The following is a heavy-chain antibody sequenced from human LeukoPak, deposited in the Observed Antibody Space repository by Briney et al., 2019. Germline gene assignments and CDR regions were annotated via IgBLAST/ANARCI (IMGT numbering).Heavy chain of an antibody. D-gene: IGHD2-8*01. V-gene: IGHV3-53*01. CDR3: AKGEDIVLMVYAIGYGMDV. CDR2: IYSGGTT. J-gene: IGHJ6*02. Sequence: GGSLRLSCAASGFTVRTTYMNWVRQAPGKGLEWVSVIYSGGTTYYADSVKGRFTISRDNAKNSLYLQMNSLRAEDTAVYYCAKGEDIVLMVYAIGYGMDVWGQGTTVTVSS. CDR1: GFTVRTTY.